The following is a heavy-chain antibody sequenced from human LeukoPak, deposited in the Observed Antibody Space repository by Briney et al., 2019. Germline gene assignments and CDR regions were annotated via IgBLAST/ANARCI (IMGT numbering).Heavy chain of an antibody. CDR3: ARVKVYRVHTNYYYYYMDV. V-gene: IGHV3-21*01. D-gene: IGHD1-1*01. CDR1: GFTFSSYE. Sequence: GGSLRLSCAASGFTFSSYEMNWVRQAPGKGLEWVSSISSSSSYIYYADSVKGRFTISRDNAKNSLYLQMNSLRAEDTAVYYCARVKVYRVHTNYYYYYMDVWGKGTTVTVSS. CDR2: ISSSSSYI. J-gene: IGHJ6*03.